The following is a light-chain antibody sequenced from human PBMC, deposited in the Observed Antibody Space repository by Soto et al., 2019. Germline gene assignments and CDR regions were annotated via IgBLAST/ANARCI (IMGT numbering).Light chain of an antibody. CDR2: DAS. CDR3: QRYTIYWP. V-gene: IGKV1-5*01. CDR1: QSISRW. J-gene: IGKJ4*01. Sequence: DIQMTQSPSTLSASVGDRVTITCRASQSISRWLAWYQQKPGKAPELLIYDASSLESGVPSRFSGSGSGTQLTLTIRSLQSVDFATYYCQRYTIYWPFGGGPNVAI.